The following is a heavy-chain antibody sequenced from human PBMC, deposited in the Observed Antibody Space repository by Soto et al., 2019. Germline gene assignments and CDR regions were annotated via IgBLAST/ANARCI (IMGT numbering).Heavy chain of an antibody. CDR3: ARVDAIPQGFDYYYYMVV. CDR1: GGSISSYY. D-gene: IGHD2-8*01. V-gene: IGHV4-59*01. J-gene: IGHJ6*03. Sequence: PSETLSLTCTVSGGSISSYYWSWIRQPPGKGLEWIGYIYYSGSTNYNPSLKSRVTISVDTSKNQFSLKLSSVTAADTAVYYRARVDAIPQGFDYYYYMVVWGKGTTVTVSS. CDR2: IYYSGST.